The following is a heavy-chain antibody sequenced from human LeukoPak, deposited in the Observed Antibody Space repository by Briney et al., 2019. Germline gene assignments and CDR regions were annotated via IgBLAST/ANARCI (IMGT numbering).Heavy chain of an antibody. CDR3: ARRLWWFDY. CDR2: FSGSGNTA. D-gene: IGHD4/OR15-4a*01. V-gene: IGHV3-23*01. CDR1: GFTFSNYD. Sequence: GGSLRLPCAASGFTFSNYDMSWVRQAPGKGLEWVAGFSGSGNTAHYADSVKGRFTISRDDSKSRLSLQMNSLRAEDTAIYYCARRLWWFDYWGQGTLVTVSS. J-gene: IGHJ4*02.